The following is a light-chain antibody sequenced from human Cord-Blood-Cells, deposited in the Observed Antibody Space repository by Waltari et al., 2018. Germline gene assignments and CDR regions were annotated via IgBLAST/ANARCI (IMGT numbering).Light chain of an antibody. Sequence: SSELTQDPAVSVALGKTVRITCQGDSLRSCYASWYQQKPGQTPVLVIYGKNNRPSRIPDRFSGSSTGNTASLTITGAQEEDEADYYCNSRHSGGNQWVFGGVTKLAVL. CDR3: NSRHSGGNQWV. V-gene: IGLV3-19*01. CDR2: GKN. J-gene: IGLJ3*02. CDR1: SLRSCY.